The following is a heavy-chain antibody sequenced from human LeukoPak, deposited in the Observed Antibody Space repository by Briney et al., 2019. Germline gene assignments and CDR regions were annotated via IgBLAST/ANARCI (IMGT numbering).Heavy chain of an antibody. CDR1: GGTFSSYT. J-gene: IGHJ3*02. Sequence: SSVKVSCKASGGTFSSYTISWVRQAPGQGLEWMGRIIPILGIANYAQKFQGRVTITADKSTSTAYIELSSLRSEDTAVYYCARDKEGFYDFWSGSNAFDIWGQGTMVTVSS. D-gene: IGHD3-3*01. CDR3: ARDKEGFYDFWSGSNAFDI. V-gene: IGHV1-69*04. CDR2: IIPILGIA.